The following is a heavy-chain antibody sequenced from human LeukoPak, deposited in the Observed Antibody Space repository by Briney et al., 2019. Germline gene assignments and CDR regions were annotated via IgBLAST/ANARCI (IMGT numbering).Heavy chain of an antibody. V-gene: IGHV3-11*01. CDR2: ISSSGSTK. CDR1: GFTFSDYY. J-gene: IGHJ4*02. CDR3: ASERYGGNGDLDY. Sequence: PGGSLRLSCAASGFTFSDYYMSWIRQAPGKGLEWVSYISSSGSTKYYADSVKGRFTISRDNAKNSLYLQMNSLRAEDTAVYYCASERYGGNGDLDYWGQGTLVTVSS. D-gene: IGHD4-23*01.